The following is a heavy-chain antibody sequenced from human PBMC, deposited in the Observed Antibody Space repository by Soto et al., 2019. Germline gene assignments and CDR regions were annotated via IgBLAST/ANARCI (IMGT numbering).Heavy chain of an antibody. D-gene: IGHD1-1*01. Sequence: VRSLRHSWAASGVTCSSHAVHRVRKDTGKGLEWVAVISYDGSNKYYADSVKGRFTISRDNSKNTLYLQMNSLRAEDAAVYYCARDRLRYNWNDFPYYYYGMDVWGQGTTVTVSS. V-gene: IGHV3-30-3*01. CDR3: ARDRLRYNWNDFPYYYYGMDV. CDR1: GVTCSSHA. J-gene: IGHJ6*02. CDR2: ISYDGSNK.